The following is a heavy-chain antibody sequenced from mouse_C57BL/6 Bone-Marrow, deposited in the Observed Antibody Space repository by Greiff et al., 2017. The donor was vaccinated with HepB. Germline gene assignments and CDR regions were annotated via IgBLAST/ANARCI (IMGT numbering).Heavy chain of an antibody. J-gene: IGHJ3*01. CDR3: ARHSYNNYERVWFAY. D-gene: IGHD2-5*01. V-gene: IGHV5-2*01. CDR2: INSDGGST. Sequence: EVMLVESGGGLVQPGESLKLSCESNEYEFPSHDMSWVRKTPEKRLALVAAINSDGGSTYYPDTMERRFIISRDNTKKTLYLQMSSLRSEDTALYYCARHSYNNYERVWFAYWGQGTLVTVSA. CDR1: EYEFPSHD.